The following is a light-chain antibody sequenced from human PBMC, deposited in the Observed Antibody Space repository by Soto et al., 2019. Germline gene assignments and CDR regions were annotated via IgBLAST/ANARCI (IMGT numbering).Light chain of an antibody. CDR2: GAS. J-gene: IGKJ1*01. Sequence: EIVLTQSPGTLSLSPGERATLSCRASQSVSNNYLAWYQQKPGQAPRLLIYGASNRATGIPDRFSGSGSGTDFTLTISRLEPEDFATYYCLQFYNFSWTFGQGTKVEIK. V-gene: IGKV3-20*01. CDR1: QSVSNNY. CDR3: LQFYNFSWT.